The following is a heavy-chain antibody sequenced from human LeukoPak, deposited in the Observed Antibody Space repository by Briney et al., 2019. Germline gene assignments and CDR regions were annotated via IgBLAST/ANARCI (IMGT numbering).Heavy chain of an antibody. CDR2: ISAYNGNT. J-gene: IGHJ5*02. CDR1: GYTFTSYG. CDR3: ARGPDRSSTSCYANWFDP. D-gene: IGHD2-2*01. V-gene: IGHV1-18*01. Sequence: ASVKVSCKASGYTFTSYGISWLRQAPGQGLEWMGWISAYNGNTNYAQKLQGRVTMTTDTSTSTAYMELRSLRSDDTAVYYCARGPDRSSTSCYANWFDPWGQGTLVTVSS.